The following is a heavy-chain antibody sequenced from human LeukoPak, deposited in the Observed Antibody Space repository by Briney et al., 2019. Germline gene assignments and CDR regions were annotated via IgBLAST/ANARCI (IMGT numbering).Heavy chain of an antibody. CDR1: GYTFTSYY. CDR2: INPSGGST. Sequence: ASVKVSCKASGYTFTSYYMHWVRQAPGQGLEWMGIINPSGGSTSYSQKFQGRVTMTRDTSTSTVYMELSSLRSEDPAVYYCARAISGYYDYWGQGTLVTVSS. V-gene: IGHV1-46*01. CDR3: ARAISGYYDY. D-gene: IGHD3-22*01. J-gene: IGHJ4*02.